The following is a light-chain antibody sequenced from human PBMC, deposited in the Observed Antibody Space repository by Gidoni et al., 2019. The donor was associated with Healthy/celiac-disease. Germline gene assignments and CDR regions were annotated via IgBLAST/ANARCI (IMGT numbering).Light chain of an antibody. CDR3: QQYDNLPLT. J-gene: IGKJ4*01. CDR2: DAS. Sequence: IQMTQSPSSLSASVGDRVTITCQASQDISNYLNWYQQKPGKAPKLLIYDASNLEPGVPSRFSGSGSGTEFTFTISSLQTEDIATYYCQQYDNLPLTFGGGTKVEIK. CDR1: QDISNY. V-gene: IGKV1-33*01.